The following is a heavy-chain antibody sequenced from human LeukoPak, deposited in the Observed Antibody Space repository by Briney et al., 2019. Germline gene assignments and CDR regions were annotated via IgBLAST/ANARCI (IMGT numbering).Heavy chain of an antibody. J-gene: IGHJ3*02. V-gene: IGHV3-74*01. CDR3: ARSVPGLGYCSSTSCPVPAFDI. Sequence: GSLRLSCAASGFTFSSYWMHWVRQAPGKGLVWVSRINTDGSSTSYADSVKGRFTISRDNAKNTLYLQMNSLRAEDTAVYYCARSVPGLGYCSSTSCPVPAFDIWGQGTMVTVSS. D-gene: IGHD2-2*01. CDR2: INTDGSST. CDR1: GFTFSSYW.